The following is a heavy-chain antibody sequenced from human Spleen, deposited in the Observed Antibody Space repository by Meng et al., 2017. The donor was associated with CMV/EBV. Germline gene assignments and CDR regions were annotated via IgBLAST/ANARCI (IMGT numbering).Heavy chain of an antibody. Sequence: GESLKISCAASGFTFSTYWMHWVRQAPGKGLEWVTVISSDGSDNYYADSVKGRFTISRDNSKNTVYLQMNSLRLEDTAVYYCARDSSHRTGFDYWGQGTLVTVSS. D-gene: IGHD1-14*01. J-gene: IGHJ4*02. CDR2: ISSDGSDN. CDR3: ARDSSHRTGFDY. V-gene: IGHV3-30*03. CDR1: GFTFSTYW.